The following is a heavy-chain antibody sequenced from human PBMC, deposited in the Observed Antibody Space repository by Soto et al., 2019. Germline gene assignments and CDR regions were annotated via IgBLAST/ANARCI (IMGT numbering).Heavy chain of an antibody. Sequence: GGSLRLSCEASGFPFNTYAMTWFRQVPGMGLEWVAVIWYDGSNKYYADSVKGRFTISRDNSKNTLYLQMNSLRAEDTAVYYCARENDYSNLRYYYYMDVWGKGTTVTVSS. J-gene: IGHJ6*03. CDR2: IWYDGSNK. V-gene: IGHV3-33*08. D-gene: IGHD4-4*01. CDR3: ARENDYSNLRYYYYMDV. CDR1: GFPFNTYA.